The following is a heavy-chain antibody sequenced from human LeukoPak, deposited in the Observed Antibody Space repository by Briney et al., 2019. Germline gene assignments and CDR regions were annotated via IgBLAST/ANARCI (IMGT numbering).Heavy chain of an antibody. CDR2: MNPNSGNT. CDR3: ARTYYYYYYMDV. CDR1: GYTSISYG. V-gene: IGHV1-8*02. Sequence: GASVKVSCKASGYTSISYGISWVRQAPGQGLEWMGWMNPNSGNTGYAQKFQGRVTMTRNTSISTAYMELSSLRSEDTAVYYCARTYYYYYYMDVWGKGTTVTVSS. J-gene: IGHJ6*03.